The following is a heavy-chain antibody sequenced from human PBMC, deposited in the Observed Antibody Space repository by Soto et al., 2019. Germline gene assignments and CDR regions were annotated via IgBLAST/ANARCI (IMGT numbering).Heavy chain of an antibody. V-gene: IGHV1-58*01. D-gene: IGHD6-6*01. CDR1: GFTFTSSA. Sequence: ASVKVSCKASGFTFTSSAVQWVRQARGQRLEWIGWIVVGSGNTNYAQKFQERVTITRDMSTSTAYMELSSLRSEDTAVYYCAADEGYSSSSSYDYYGMDVWGQGTTVTVSS. CDR2: IVVGSGNT. J-gene: IGHJ6*02. CDR3: AADEGYSSSSSYDYYGMDV.